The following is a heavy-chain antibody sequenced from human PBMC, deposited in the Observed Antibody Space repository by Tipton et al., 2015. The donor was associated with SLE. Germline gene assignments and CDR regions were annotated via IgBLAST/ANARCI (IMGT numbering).Heavy chain of an antibody. V-gene: IGHV1-18*01. J-gene: IGHJ4*02. CDR1: GGTFSSNT. CDR3: ALRWPDTWTTVY. Sequence: QSGPEVKRPGSSVKVSCKASGGTFSSNTISWVRQAPGQGLEWMGWISAYNGNTNYAQKLQGRVTMTTDTSTSTAYMELRSLRSDDTAVYYCALRWPDTWTTVYWGQGTLVTVSS. D-gene: IGHD5-12*01. CDR2: ISAYNGNT.